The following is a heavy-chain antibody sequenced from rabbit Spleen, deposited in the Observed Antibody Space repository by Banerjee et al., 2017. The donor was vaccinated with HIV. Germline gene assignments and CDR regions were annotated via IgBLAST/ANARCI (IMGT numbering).Heavy chain of an antibody. CDR3: ARSGAGTGGYPLNL. V-gene: IGHV1S45*01. CDR1: GIDLSSYYY. J-gene: IGHJ4*01. CDR2: IYAGSSGNT. D-gene: IGHD1-1*01. Sequence: QQQLEESGGDLVKPGGTLTLTCTASGIDLSSYYYMCWVRQAPGKGLEWIACIYAGSSGNTYYASWAKGRFSISKTSSTTVTLQMTSLTAADTATYFCARSGAGTGGYPLNLWGQGTLVTVS.